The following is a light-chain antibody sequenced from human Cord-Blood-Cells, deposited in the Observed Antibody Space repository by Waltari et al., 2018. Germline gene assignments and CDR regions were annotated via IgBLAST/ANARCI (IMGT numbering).Light chain of an antibody. CDR2: RNN. V-gene: IGLV1-47*01. J-gene: IGLJ2*01. CDR3: AAWDDSLSGPV. CDR1: SSNTGSNY. Sequence: QSVLTQPPSASGTPGQRVTISCPGSSSNTGSNYVYWYQQLPGTAPKLLIYRNNQRPSGVPDRFSGSKSGTSASLAISGLRSEDEADYYCAAWDDSLSGPVFGGGTKLTVL.